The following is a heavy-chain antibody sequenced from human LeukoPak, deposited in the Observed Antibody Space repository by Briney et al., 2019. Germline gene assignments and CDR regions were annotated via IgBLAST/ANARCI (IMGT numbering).Heavy chain of an antibody. CDR3: ARGTTVTREFDY. CDR1: GGSISSYY. CDR2: IYYGGST. Sequence: PSETLSLTCTVYGGSISSYYWSWIRQPPGKGLEGIGNIYYGGSTNYNPSLKRRVTISVDTSKKQFSLKLSSVTAAGTAVYYCARGTTVTREFDYWGQGTQVTVSS. D-gene: IGHD4-17*01. V-gene: IGHV4-59*01. J-gene: IGHJ4*02.